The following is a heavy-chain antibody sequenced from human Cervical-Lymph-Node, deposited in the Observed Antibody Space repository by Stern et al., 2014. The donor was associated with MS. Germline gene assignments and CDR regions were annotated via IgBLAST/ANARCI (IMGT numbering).Heavy chain of an antibody. CDR3: ALSSETSDRWYSLGYDL. Sequence: QVQLGQSGAEVPKPGSSVKVSCKASGGTFSKFPSSWVRQAPGQGLEWMGGIFTVFGTPTYAQEFRGRVTITADVSTSTVYMELSSLRSDDTAVYYCALSSETSDRWYSLGYDLWGQGTLVTVSS. D-gene: IGHD6-13*01. CDR1: GGTFSKFP. V-gene: IGHV1-69*01. J-gene: IGHJ5*02. CDR2: IFTVFGTP.